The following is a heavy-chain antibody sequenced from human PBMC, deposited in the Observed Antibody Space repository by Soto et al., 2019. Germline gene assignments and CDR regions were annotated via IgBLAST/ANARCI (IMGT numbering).Heavy chain of an antibody. CDR2: INYSGST. V-gene: IGHV4-59*01. Sequence: QVQLQESGPGLVKPSETLSLTCTVSGGSISSYYWSWIRQPPGKGLEWIGYINYSGSTNYNPSLKSRVTISIDTSKNQFSLKLRSVTAADTAVYYCARGYTALAHLAFDIWGQGTMVTVSS. D-gene: IGHD5-18*01. CDR1: GGSISSYY. J-gene: IGHJ3*02. CDR3: ARGYTALAHLAFDI.